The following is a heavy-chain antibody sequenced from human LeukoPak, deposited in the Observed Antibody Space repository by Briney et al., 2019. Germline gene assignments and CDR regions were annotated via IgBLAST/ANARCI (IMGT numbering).Heavy chain of an antibody. CDR3: AFSAAIRYYYGMDV. D-gene: IGHD2-2*02. CDR1: GDSVSSNSAA. Sequence: SQTLSLTCAISGDSVSSNSAAWNWIRQSPSRGLEWLGSTYYRSKWYNDYAVSVKSRITINPDTSKNQFSLQLNSVTPEDTVVYYCAFSAAIRYYYGMDVWGQGTTVTVSS. CDR2: TYYRSKWYN. V-gene: IGHV6-1*01. J-gene: IGHJ6*02.